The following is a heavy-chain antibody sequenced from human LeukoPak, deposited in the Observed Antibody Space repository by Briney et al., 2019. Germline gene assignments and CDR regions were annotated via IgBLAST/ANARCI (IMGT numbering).Heavy chain of an antibody. CDR3: AKDLLCSSTSCYGTGYFDS. Sequence: GGSLRLSCAASGFXLSSYGMHWVRQAPGKGLEWVAIISYVGSNKDYADSVKGRFTISRDNSKNTLYLQMNSLRAEDTAVYYCAKDLLCSSTSCYGTGYFDSWGQGALVTVSS. V-gene: IGHV3-30*18. D-gene: IGHD2-2*01. CDR2: ISYVGSNK. CDR1: GFXLSSYG. J-gene: IGHJ4*02.